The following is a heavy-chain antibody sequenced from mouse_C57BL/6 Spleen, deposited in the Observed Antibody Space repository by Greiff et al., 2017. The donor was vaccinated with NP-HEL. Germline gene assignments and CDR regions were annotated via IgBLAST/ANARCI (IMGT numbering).Heavy chain of an antibody. CDR3: AGDYSKGDWFAY. CDR2: IDPANGNT. Sequence: EVQLVESVAELVRPGASVKLSCTASGFNIKNTYMHWVKQRPEQGLEWIGRIDPANGNTKYAPKFQGKATITADTSSNTAYLQLSSLTSEDTAIYYCAGDYSKGDWFAYWGQGTLVTVSA. J-gene: IGHJ3*01. D-gene: IGHD2-5*01. CDR1: GFNIKNTY. V-gene: IGHV14-3*01.